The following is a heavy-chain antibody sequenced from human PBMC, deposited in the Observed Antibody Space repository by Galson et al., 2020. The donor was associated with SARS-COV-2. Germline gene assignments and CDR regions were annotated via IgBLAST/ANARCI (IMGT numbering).Heavy chain of an antibody. D-gene: IGHD1-26*01. J-gene: IGHJ3*02. CDR2: ISYDGSNK. CDR3: ARTLSGSYFSAFDI. CDR1: GFTFSSYA. Sequence: GESLKISCAASGFTFSSYAMHWVRQAPGKGLEWVAVISYDGSNKYYADSVKGRFTISRDNSKNTLYLQMNSLRAEDTAVYYCARTLSGSYFSAFDIWGQGTMVTVSS. V-gene: IGHV3-30*04.